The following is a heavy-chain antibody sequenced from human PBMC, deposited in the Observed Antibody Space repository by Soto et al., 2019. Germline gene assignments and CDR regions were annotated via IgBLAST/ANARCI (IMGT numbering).Heavy chain of an antibody. V-gene: IGHV3-48*01. CDR3: ARGTRCSGGSCYSGDDAFDI. CDR1: GFTFSSYS. Sequence: GGSLRLSCAASGFTFSSYSMNWVRQAPGKGLEWVSYISSSSSTIYYADSVKGRFTISRDNAKNSLYLQMNSLRAEDTAVYYCARGTRCSGGSCYSGDDAFDIWGQGTMVTVSS. D-gene: IGHD2-15*01. J-gene: IGHJ3*02. CDR2: ISSSSSTI.